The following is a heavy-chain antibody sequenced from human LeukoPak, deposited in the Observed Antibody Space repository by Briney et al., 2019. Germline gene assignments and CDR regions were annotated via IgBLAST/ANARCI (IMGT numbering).Heavy chain of an antibody. CDR2: INHSGST. J-gene: IGHJ4*02. Sequence: SENLSLTCAVSGGSFSGYFWTWIRQAPGKGLEWIGEINHSGSTNYNASLESRVTISVDTSKKQCSLNLNSVTAADTAVYYCARKFRNQFDSSGFFGFWGQGTLVTVSS. V-gene: IGHV4-34*01. CDR1: GGSFSGYF. D-gene: IGHD3-22*01. CDR3: ARKFRNQFDSSGFFGF.